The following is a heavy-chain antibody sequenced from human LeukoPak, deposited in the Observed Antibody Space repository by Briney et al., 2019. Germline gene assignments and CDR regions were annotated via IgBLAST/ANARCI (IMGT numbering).Heavy chain of an antibody. CDR3: ASRPYDFWSGYYSDWFDP. V-gene: IGHV4-34*01. D-gene: IGHD3-3*01. CDR1: GGSFSGYC. CDR2: INHSGST. Sequence: SETLSLTCAVYGGSFSGYCWSWIRQPPGKGLEWIGEINHSGSTNYNPSLKSRVTISVDTSKNQFSLKLSSVTAADTAVYYCASRPYDFWSGYYSDWFDPWGQGTLVTVSS. J-gene: IGHJ5*02.